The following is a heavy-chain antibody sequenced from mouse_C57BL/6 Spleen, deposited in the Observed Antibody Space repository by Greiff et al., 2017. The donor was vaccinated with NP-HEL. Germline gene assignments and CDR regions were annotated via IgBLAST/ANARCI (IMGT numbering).Heavy chain of an antibody. CDR1: GFTFSDYY. Sequence: EVKLVESEGGLVQPGRSMKLSCTASGFTFSDYYMAWVRQVPEKGLEWVANINYDGSSTYYLDSLKSRFIISRDNAKNILYLQMSSLKSEDTATYYCARELYYYGSSYDAMDYWGQGTSVTVSS. CDR2: INYDGSST. CDR3: ARELYYYGSSYDAMDY. V-gene: IGHV5-16*01. D-gene: IGHD1-1*01. J-gene: IGHJ4*01.